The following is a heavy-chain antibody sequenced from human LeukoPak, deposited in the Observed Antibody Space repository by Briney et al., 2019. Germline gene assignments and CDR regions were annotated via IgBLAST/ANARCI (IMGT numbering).Heavy chain of an antibody. CDR1: GFTFSSYW. D-gene: IGHD3-16*01. CDR2: IKQGGSEK. V-gene: IGHV3-7*01. J-gene: IGHJ4*02. Sequence: GGSLRLSCAASGFTFSSYWMSWVRQAPGKGLEWVANIKQGGSEKYYVDSVKGRFTISRDNAKNSLYLQMNSLRAEDTAVYYCARDYGGYRAPYYFDYWGQETLVTVSS. CDR3: ARDYGGYRAPYYFDY.